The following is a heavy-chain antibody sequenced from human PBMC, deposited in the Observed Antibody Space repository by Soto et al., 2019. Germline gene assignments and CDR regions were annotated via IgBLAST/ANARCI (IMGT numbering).Heavy chain of an antibody. V-gene: IGHV1-69*12. Sequence: QVQLVQSGAEVKKPGSSVKVSCKASGGTFSSYAISWVRQAPGQGLEWMGGIIPIFGTANYAQKFQGRVTIXXDXSXXTAYMELSSMRSEDTAVYYCARDVHPAMVKGYFDYWGQGTLVTVSS. D-gene: IGHD5-18*01. CDR3: ARDVHPAMVKGYFDY. CDR1: GGTFSSYA. J-gene: IGHJ4*02. CDR2: IIPIFGTA.